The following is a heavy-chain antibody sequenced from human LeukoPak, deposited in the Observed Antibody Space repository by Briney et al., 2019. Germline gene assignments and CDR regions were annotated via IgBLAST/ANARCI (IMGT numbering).Heavy chain of an antibody. J-gene: IGHJ3*01. CDR3: ARLPLNSNHPNAFDF. V-gene: IGHV4-39*01. Sequence: GSLRLSCAASGFTFSSYAMHWVRQAPGKGLEWIGSIYYSGSTYYNPSLKSRVTISVDTSKNQFSLRLSSVTAADTAVYYCARLPLNSNHPNAFDFWGQGTMVTVSS. CDR2: IYYSGST. CDR1: GFTFSSYA. D-gene: IGHD4-11*01.